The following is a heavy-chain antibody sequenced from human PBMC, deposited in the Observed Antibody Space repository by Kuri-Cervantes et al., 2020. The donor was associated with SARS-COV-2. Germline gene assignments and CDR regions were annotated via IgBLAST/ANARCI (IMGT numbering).Heavy chain of an antibody. CDR3: ASAEVCRGDYFDCEDSYYYYGMDV. CDR1: GFTFSSYA. Sequence: GESLKISCAASGFTFSSYAMHWVRQALGKGLEWVAVISYDGSNKYYADSVKGRFTISRDNSKNTLYLQMNSLRAEDTAVYYCASAEVCRGDYFDCEDSYYYYGMDVWGQGTTVTVSS. D-gene: IGHD3-9*01. CDR2: ISYDGSNK. V-gene: IGHV3-30-3*01. J-gene: IGHJ6*02.